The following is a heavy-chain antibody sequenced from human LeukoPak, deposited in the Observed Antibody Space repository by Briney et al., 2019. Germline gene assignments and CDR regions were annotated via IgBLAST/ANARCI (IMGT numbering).Heavy chain of an antibody. Sequence: PGGSLRLSCTASGFTFGDYAMSWLRQAPGKGLEWVGFIRSKAYGGTTEYAASVKGRFTISRDDSKSIAYLQMNSLKTEDTAVYYCTTGIVGARADYWGQGTLVTVSS. D-gene: IGHD1-26*01. CDR2: IRSKAYGGTT. J-gene: IGHJ4*02. CDR3: TTGIVGARADY. CDR1: GFTFGDYA. V-gene: IGHV3-49*03.